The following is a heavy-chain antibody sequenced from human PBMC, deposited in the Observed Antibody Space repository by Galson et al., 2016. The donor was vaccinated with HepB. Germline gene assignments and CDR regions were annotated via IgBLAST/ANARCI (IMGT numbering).Heavy chain of an antibody. V-gene: IGHV4-34*01. D-gene: IGHD3-16*02. CDR3: ARGYVARRKYFGHVWGSYLYCGY. CDR1: GGSFSGTY. Sequence: SETLSLTCAVYGGSFSGTYWTWIRQSPGKGLEWIGEINHGGRTNYNPSLKSRVTVSVETSKNQFSLKLTSVTAADTAVYYCARGYVARRKYFGHVWGSYLYCGYWGQGALVTVSS. J-gene: IGHJ4*02. CDR2: INHGGRT.